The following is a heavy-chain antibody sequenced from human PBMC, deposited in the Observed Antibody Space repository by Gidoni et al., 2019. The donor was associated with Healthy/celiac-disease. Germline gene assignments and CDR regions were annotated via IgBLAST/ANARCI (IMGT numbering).Heavy chain of an antibody. D-gene: IGHD6-19*01. V-gene: IGHV3-30-3*01. CDR3: ARVRAVATPGGGMDV. Sequence: QVQLVESGGGVVQPGRSLRLSCAASGFTCSSYAMHWVRQAPGKGLEWVAVISYDGSNKYYADSVTGRFTISRDNSKNTLYLQMNSLRAEDTAVYYCARVRAVATPGGGMDVWGQGTTVTVSS. J-gene: IGHJ6*02. CDR1: GFTCSSYA. CDR2: ISYDGSNK.